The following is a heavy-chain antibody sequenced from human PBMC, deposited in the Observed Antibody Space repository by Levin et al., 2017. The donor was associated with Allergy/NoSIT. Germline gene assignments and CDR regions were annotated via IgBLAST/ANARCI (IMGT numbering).Heavy chain of an antibody. CDR3: ARGRLLWFGEFLNWFDP. CDR1: GGSISSYY. CDR2: IYYSGST. Sequence: SETLSLTCTVSGGSISSYYWSWIRQPPGKGLEWIGYIYYSGSTNYNPSLKSRVTISVDTSKNQFSLKLSSVTAADTAVYYCARGRLLWFGEFLNWFDPWGQGTLVTVSS. V-gene: IGHV4-59*01. J-gene: IGHJ5*02. D-gene: IGHD3-10*01.